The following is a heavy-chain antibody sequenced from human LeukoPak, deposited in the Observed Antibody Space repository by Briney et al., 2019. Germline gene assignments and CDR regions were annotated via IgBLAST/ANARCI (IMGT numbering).Heavy chain of an antibody. CDR3: ARHQWHYYYYMGV. CDR2: IYYSGDT. CDR1: GGSISSSSYY. V-gene: IGHV4-39*01. J-gene: IGHJ6*03. D-gene: IGHD6-19*01. Sequence: PSETLSLTCTVSGGSISSSSYYWDWIRQPPGKGLEWIGSIYYSGDTYYNPSLKSRRVTISVDTSKNQFSLRLSSVTAADTAVYYCARHQWHYYYYMGVWGKGSTVTVSS.